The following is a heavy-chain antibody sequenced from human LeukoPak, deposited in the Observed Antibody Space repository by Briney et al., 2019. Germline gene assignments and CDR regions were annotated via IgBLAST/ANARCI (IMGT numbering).Heavy chain of an antibody. V-gene: IGHV1-69*04. CDR2: IIPILGIA. CDR3: ASDLDGTHILWRY. D-gene: IGHD3-9*01. Sequence: ASVKVSCKASGGTFSSYAISWVRQAPGQGLEWMGRIIPILGIANYAQKFQGRVTITADKSTSTAYMELSSLRSEDTAVYYCASDLDGTHILWRYWGQGTLVTVSS. CDR1: GGTFSSYA. J-gene: IGHJ4*02.